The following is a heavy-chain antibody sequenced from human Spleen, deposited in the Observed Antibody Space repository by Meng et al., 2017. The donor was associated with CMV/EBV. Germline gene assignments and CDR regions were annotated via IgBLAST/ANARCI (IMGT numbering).Heavy chain of an antibody. CDR3: ARDQSGFYGGYDYNWFDP. J-gene: IGHJ5*02. CDR2: IYTSGST. CDR1: GGSISSYY. D-gene: IGHD5-12*01. V-gene: IGHV4-4*07. Sequence: VQPPAPGPGRVKPSETLSLPCTVSGGSISSYYWSWIRQPAGKGLEWIGRIYTSGSTNYNPSLKSRVTMSVDTSKNQFSLKLSSVTAADTAVYYCARDQSGFYGGYDYNWFDPWGQGTLVTVSS.